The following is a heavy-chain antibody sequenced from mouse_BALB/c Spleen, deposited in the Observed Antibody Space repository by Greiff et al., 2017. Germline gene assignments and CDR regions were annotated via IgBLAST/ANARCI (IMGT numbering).Heavy chain of an antibody. V-gene: IGHV5-6-4*01. Sequence: EVQLQESGGGLVKPGGSLKLSCAASGFTFSSYTMSWVRQTPEKRLEWVATISSGGSYTYYPDSVKGRFTISRDNAKNTLYLQMSSLKSEDTAMYYCTRDRDRYDAWFAYWGQGTLVTVSA. CDR1: GFTFSSYT. J-gene: IGHJ3*01. D-gene: IGHD2-14*01. CDR2: ISSGGSYT. CDR3: TRDRDRYDAWFAY.